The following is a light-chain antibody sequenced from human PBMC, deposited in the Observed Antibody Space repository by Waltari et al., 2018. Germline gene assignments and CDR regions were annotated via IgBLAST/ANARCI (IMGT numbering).Light chain of an antibody. J-gene: IGKJ1*01. Sequence: EIMLTQSPGTLSLSPGERATLSCRASQSISKYLAWYQQKPGQAPRLLIYDASIRDTGIPDRFSGSGYGTDFSLTISRLEPEDYAVYYCQKYGSLPATFGRGTKVEIK. CDR3: QKYGSLPAT. CDR1: QSISKY. CDR2: DAS. V-gene: IGKV3-20*01.